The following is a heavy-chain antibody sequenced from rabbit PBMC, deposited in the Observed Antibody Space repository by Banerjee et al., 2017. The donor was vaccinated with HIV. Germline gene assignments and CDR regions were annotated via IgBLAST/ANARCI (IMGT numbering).Heavy chain of an antibody. CDR1: GFDVSNNH. CDR3: VRDVVSSVVDYHL. Sequence: QEQLLESGGGLVQPGGSLKLSCKASGFDVSNNHMTWVRQAPGKGLEWIGYNHYGGSAYYASWAKGRFTISTENAQNTLYLQMNSLTAADTATYFCVRDVVSSVVDYHLWGQGTLVTVS. V-gene: IGHV1S47*01. CDR2: NHYGGSA. J-gene: IGHJ4*01. D-gene: IGHD1-1*01.